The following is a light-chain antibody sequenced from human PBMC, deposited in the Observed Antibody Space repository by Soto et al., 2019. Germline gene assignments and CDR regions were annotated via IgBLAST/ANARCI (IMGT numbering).Light chain of an antibody. V-gene: IGKV3-11*01. CDR1: QSVSSY. Sequence: EIVLTQSPATLSLSPGERATLSCRASQSVSSYLAWYQQKPGQAPRLLIYDASNRATGIPARFSGSGSGTDFTLTISSLEPEDFAVYYCQQRSNWPPSLTFGXGX. CDR3: QQRSNWPPSLT. J-gene: IGKJ4*01. CDR2: DAS.